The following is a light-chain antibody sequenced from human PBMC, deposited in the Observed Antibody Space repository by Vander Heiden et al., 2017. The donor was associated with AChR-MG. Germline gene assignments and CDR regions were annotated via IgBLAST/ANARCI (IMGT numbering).Light chain of an antibody. J-gene: IGKJ3*01. CDR3: RQALQTPLT. V-gene: IGKV2-28*01. CDR1: QSLLHSNGYNY. Sequence: DIVMTQSPLSLPVTPGEPASISCRSSQSLLHSNGYNYLDWYLQKPGQSPQLLIYLGSNRASGVPDRFSGSGSGTDFTLKISRVEAEDVGVYYCRQALQTPLTFGHRTKVDLK. CDR2: LGS.